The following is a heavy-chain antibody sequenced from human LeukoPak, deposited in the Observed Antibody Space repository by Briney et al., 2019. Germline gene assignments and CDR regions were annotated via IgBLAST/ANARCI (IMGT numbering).Heavy chain of an antibody. Sequence: GGSLRLFCAASGFTFSSYSMNWVSQAPGKGLEWVSYISSSSSYIYYAESVKGRFTISRDNAKNSLYLQMNSLRAEDTAVYYCARDLQVGATYWGQGTLVTVSS. D-gene: IGHD1-26*01. V-gene: IGHV3-21*01. CDR3: ARDLQVGATY. CDR1: GFTFSSYS. J-gene: IGHJ4*02. CDR2: ISSSSSYI.